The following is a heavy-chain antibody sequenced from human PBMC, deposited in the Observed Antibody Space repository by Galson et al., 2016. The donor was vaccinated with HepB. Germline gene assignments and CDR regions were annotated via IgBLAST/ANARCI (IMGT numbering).Heavy chain of an antibody. D-gene: IGHD3-10*01. CDR3: ARDKMVRGLITY. V-gene: IGHV7-4-1*02. Sequence: SVKVSCKASGYTFISYAMNWVRQAPGQGLEWMGWINTNTGHPTYAQGFTGRFVFSLDKSVSTTYLQINSLEPEDTAVYYCARDKMVRGLITYRGQGTLVTVAS. J-gene: IGHJ4*02. CDR2: INTNTGHP. CDR1: GYTFISYA.